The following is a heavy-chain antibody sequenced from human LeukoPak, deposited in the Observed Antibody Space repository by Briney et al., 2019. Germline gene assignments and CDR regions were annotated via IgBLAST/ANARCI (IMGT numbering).Heavy chain of an antibody. V-gene: IGHV3-30*02. D-gene: IGHD3-3*01. CDR1: GFTFSSYG. J-gene: IGHJ6*03. CDR3: ARDRGSGYSYYYYMDV. CDR2: IRYDGSNK. Sequence: GGSLRLSCAASGFTFSSYGMHWVRQAPGKGLEWVAFIRYDGSNKYYADSVKGRFTISRDNSKNTLYLQMNSLRAEDTAVYYCARDRGSGYSYYYYMDVWGKGTTVTVSS.